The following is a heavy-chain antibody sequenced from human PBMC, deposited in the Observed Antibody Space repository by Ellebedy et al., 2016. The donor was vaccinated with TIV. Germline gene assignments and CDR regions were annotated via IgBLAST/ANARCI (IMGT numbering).Heavy chain of an antibody. J-gene: IGHJ5*02. D-gene: IGHD4-17*01. CDR2: IFSNDEK. V-gene: IGHV2-5*01. CDR3: AHTTYGDYAQDFWFDP. CDR1: GFSLSTSGVG. Sequence: SGPTLVKPTQTLTLTCTFSGFSLSTSGVGVGWIRQPPGKALEWLAHIFSNDEKLYSTSLKSRLTITKDTSKNQVVLTMTNMDPVDTATYYCAHTTYGDYAQDFWFDPWGQGTLVTVSS.